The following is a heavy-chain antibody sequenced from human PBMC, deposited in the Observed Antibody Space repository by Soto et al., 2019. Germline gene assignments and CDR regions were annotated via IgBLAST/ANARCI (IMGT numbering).Heavy chain of an antibody. Sequence: QVQLVESGGGVVQPGRSLRLSCAASGFTFSSYGMHWVRQAPGKGLEWVAVISYDGSNKYYADSVKGRFTISRDNSKNTLYLQMNSLRAEDTAVYYCAILAVEMATNLDYWGQGTLVTVSS. V-gene: IGHV3-30*03. CDR1: GFTFSSYG. D-gene: IGHD5-12*01. CDR3: AILAVEMATNLDY. J-gene: IGHJ4*02. CDR2: ISYDGSNK.